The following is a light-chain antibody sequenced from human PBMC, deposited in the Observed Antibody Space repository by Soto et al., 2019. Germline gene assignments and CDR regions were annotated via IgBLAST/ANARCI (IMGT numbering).Light chain of an antibody. V-gene: IGKV1-5*01. Sequence: DIRMTQSPSTLSAAVVDRVTITCRASQSITNWLAWYQQKPGKAPKLLIYDASSLESGVPSRFSGSGSGTEFTLTISSLQPDDFATYYCQQYNSYWTFGQGTKVDIK. J-gene: IGKJ1*01. CDR3: QQYNSYWT. CDR1: QSITNW. CDR2: DAS.